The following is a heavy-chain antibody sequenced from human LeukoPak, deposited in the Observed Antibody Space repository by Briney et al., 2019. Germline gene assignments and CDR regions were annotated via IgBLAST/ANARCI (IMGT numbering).Heavy chain of an antibody. V-gene: IGHV1-2*02. CDR1: GYTFTVNY. CDR3: ARVGFCTKGVCYSFDY. CDR2: INPNSGGT. J-gene: IGHJ4*02. D-gene: IGHD2-8*01. Sequence: ASVKVSCKPSGYTFTVNYIHWVRQAPGQGPEWMGWINPNSGGTNYAQKFRGRVTMTRDTSISTAYMELSRLTSDDTAVYYCARVGFCTKGVCYSFDYWGQGTLVTVSS.